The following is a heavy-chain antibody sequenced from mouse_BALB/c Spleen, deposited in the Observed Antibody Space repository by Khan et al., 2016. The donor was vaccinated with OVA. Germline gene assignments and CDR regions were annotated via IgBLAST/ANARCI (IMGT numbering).Heavy chain of an antibody. CDR3: RRDGNYIDE. V-gene: IGHV3-1*02. D-gene: IGHD2-1*01. Sequence: EVQLQESGPDLVKPSQSLSLTCTVTGYSFTSGYAWHWIRQFPGNKLEWMAYIYFSGSINYNPSLKSRISVTRDTSKNQFFLQLNSVTSEDTATDYCRRDGNYIDEWGQGTSVTVSS. J-gene: IGHJ4*01. CDR2: IYFSGSI. CDR1: GYSFTSGYA.